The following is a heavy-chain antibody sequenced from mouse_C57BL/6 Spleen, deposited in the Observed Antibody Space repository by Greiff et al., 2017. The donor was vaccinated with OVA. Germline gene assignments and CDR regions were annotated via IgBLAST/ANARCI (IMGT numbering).Heavy chain of an antibody. CDR2: IYPRSGNT. D-gene: IGHD2-3*01. CDR1: GYTFTSYG. CDR3: ARYLDGYYHFDY. V-gene: IGHV1-81*01. Sequence: QVQLQQSGAELARPGASVKLSCKASGYTFTSYGISWVKQRTGQGLEWIGEIYPRSGNTYYNEKFKGKATLTADKSSSTAYMELRSLTSEDSAVYFCARYLDGYYHFDYWGQGTTLTVSS. J-gene: IGHJ2*01.